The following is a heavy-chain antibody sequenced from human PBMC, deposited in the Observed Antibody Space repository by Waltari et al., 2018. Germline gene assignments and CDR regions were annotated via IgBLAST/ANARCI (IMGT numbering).Heavy chain of an antibody. CDR3: ARDPPDGYTYFDY. D-gene: IGHD3-16*01. CDR2: TYYRSRWYN. J-gene: IGHJ4*02. Sequence: QVQLQQSGPGLVKPSQTLLLTCAISGDSVSSKPAAWNWIRQSPSRGLEWLGRTYYRSRWYNNYAVSVKSRITINQDTSKNQFSLQLSSVTPEDTAVYYCARDPPDGYTYFDYWGQGTLVTVSS. V-gene: IGHV6-1*01. CDR1: GDSVSSKPAA.